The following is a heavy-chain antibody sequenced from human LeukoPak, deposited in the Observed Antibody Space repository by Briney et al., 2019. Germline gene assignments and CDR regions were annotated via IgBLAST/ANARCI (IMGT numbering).Heavy chain of an antibody. Sequence: PGGSLRLSCAASGFTFSSYAMHWVRQAPGKGLEYVSAISSNGGSTYYANSVKGRFTISRDNSKNTLYLQMGSLRAEDMAVYYCARCLKGITMIVGSYYYVDVWGKGTTVTVSS. J-gene: IGHJ6*03. D-gene: IGHD3-22*01. CDR3: ARCLKGITMIVGSYYYVDV. CDR1: GFTFSSYA. CDR2: ISSNGGST. V-gene: IGHV3-64*01.